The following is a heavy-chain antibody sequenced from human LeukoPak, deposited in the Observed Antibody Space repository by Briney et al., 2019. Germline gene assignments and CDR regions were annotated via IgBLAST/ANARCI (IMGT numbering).Heavy chain of an antibody. J-gene: IGHJ6*03. CDR1: GFTFDDYG. CDR3: AREISGIAVAGTGPYYYYYMDV. D-gene: IGHD6-19*01. V-gene: IGHV3-20*04. Sequence: PGGSLRLSCAASGFTFDDYGMSWVRQAPGKGLEWVSGINWNGGSTCDADSVKGRFTISRDNAKNSLYLQMNSLRAEDTALYYCAREISGIAVAGTGPYYYYYMDVWGKGTTVTVSS. CDR2: INWNGGST.